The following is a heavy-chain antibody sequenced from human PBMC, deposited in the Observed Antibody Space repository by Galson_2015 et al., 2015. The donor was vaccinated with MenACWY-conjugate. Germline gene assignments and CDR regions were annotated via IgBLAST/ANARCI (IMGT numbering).Heavy chain of an antibody. J-gene: IGHJ1*01. Sequence: SVKVSCKASEYTFTSFAMHWVRQAPGQRLEWMGWINAGTGNTEYSQKFQGRVTITTDTSAKTAYMELSSLGSEDTAVYYCARSPRYYVSETYSFHHWGQGTLVTVSS. V-gene: IGHV1-3*01. CDR3: ARSPRYYVSETYSFHH. CDR1: EYTFTSFA. D-gene: IGHD3-10*01. CDR2: INAGTGNT.